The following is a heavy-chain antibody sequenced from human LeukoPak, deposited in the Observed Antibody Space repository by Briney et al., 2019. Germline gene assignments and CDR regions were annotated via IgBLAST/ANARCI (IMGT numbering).Heavy chain of an antibody. D-gene: IGHD2-21*01. Sequence: SETLSLTCSVSGGPIGGDYWSWIRQPPGKALEWIGYIYTTGRTNYNPSLKSRVTISVDTSKNQFSLKLNSVTAADTAVYYCAKILGSGVWYGFDIWGQGTMVTASS. J-gene: IGHJ3*02. CDR3: AKILGSGVWYGFDI. CDR1: GGPIGGDY. CDR2: IYTTGRT. V-gene: IGHV4-4*09.